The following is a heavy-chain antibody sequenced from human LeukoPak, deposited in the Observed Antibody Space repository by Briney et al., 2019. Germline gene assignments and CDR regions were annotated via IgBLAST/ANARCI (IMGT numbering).Heavy chain of an antibody. V-gene: IGHV3-23*01. CDR2: ISGVGGST. Sequence: GGSLRLSCAASGFTFSSYALTWVRQAPGKGLEWVSAISGVGGSTYYADSVKGRFTISRDNSKNTLYLQMNSLRAEDTAVYYCAKGVSRGVNAFDYWGQGTLVTVSS. CDR1: GFTFSSYA. D-gene: IGHD3-10*01. J-gene: IGHJ4*02. CDR3: AKGVSRGVNAFDY.